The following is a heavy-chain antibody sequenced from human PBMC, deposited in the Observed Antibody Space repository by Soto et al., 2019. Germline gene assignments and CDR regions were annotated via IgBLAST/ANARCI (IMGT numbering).Heavy chain of an antibody. CDR1: GGSISSGEYY. CDR3: AHYFNGRAFDI. J-gene: IGHJ3*02. Sequence: SETLSLTCTVSGGSISSGEYYWSWIRQPPGKGLEWIGYIFYSGSTYYNPSLKSRVTISVDTSKNQFSLKLSSVTAADTAVYYCAHYFNGRAFDIWGQGTMVTVSS. CDR2: IFYSGST. D-gene: IGHD3-10*01. V-gene: IGHV4-30-4*01.